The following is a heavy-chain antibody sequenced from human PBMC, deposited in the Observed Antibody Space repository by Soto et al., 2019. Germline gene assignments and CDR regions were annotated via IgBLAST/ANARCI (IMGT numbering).Heavy chain of an antibody. CDR3: AKTPGGVLRYFDWLHRWLHYFDY. D-gene: IGHD3-9*01. V-gene: IGHV3-23*01. Sequence: GGSLRLSCAASGFTFSSYAMSWVRQAPGKGLEWVSAISGSGGSTYYADSVKGRFTISRDNSKNTLYLQMNSLRAEDTAVYYCAKTPGGVLRYFDWLHRWLHYFDYWGQGTLVTVSS. CDR2: ISGSGGST. CDR1: GFTFSSYA. J-gene: IGHJ4*02.